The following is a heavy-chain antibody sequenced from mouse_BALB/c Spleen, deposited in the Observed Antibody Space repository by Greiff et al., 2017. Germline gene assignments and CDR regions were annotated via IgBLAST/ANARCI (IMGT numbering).Heavy chain of an antibody. CDR1: GYTFTSYD. D-gene: IGHD1-1*01. Sequence: VQLVESGPELVKPGALVKISCKASGYTFTSYDINWVKQRPGQGLEWIGWIYPGDGSTKYNEKFKGKATLTADKSSSTAYMQLSSLTSEDTAVYYCARGTTVGNYFDYWGQGTTLTVSS. J-gene: IGHJ2*01. CDR3: ARGTTVGNYFDY. V-gene: IGHV1S56*01. CDR2: IYPGDGST.